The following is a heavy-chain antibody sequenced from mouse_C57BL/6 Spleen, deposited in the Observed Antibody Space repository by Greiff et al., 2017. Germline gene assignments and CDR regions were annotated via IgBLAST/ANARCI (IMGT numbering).Heavy chain of an antibody. D-gene: IGHD2-1*01. CDR1: GFPFSDYG. J-gene: IGHJ2*01. Sequence: EVKLVESGGGLVKPGGSLKLSCAASGFPFSDYGMHWVRQAPEKGLEWVAYISSGSSTIYYADTVKGRFTIARDKTKNTLYLQMTRLRSEDSAMYYCARLYGNFFDYWGQGTTLTVSS. CDR3: ARLYGNFFDY. CDR2: ISSGSSTI. V-gene: IGHV5-17*01.